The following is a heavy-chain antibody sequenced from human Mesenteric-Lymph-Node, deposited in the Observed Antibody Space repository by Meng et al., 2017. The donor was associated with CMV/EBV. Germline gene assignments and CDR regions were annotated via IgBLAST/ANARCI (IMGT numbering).Heavy chain of an antibody. V-gene: IGHV1-8*01. CDR1: GYTFTSYD. CDR2: MNPNSGST. D-gene: IGHD2-2*01. J-gene: IGHJ6*02. Sequence: ASVKVSCKASGYTFTSYDINWVRQATGQGLEWMGWMNPNSGSTSYAQKFQGRVTMTRDTSTSTVYMELSSLRSEDTAVYYCARDQKAPAAHYYYYYGMDVWGQGTTVTVSS. CDR3: ARDQKAPAAHYYYYYGMDV.